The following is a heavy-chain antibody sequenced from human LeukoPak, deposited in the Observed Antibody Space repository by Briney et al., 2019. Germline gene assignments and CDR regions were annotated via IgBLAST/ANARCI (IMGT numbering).Heavy chain of an antibody. V-gene: IGHV1-69*04. CDR1: GGTFSSYA. CDR3: ARERVYGSGNDGMDV. J-gene: IGHJ6*02. Sequence: SVTVSCKPSGGTFSSYAISSVRQAPGQGLEWMGRIIPILGIANYAQKCQGRVTITADKSTSTAYMELSSLRSEDTAVYYCARERVYGSGNDGMDVWGQGTTVTVSS. D-gene: IGHD3-10*01. CDR2: IIPILGIA.